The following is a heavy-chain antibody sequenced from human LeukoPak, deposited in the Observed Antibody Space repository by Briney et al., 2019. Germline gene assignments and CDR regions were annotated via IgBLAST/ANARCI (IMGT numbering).Heavy chain of an antibody. V-gene: IGHV3-21*01. CDR1: GFTFGSYS. CDR2: ISSSSSYI. J-gene: IGHJ4*02. CDR3: ARGLRGHGGNGFFDY. D-gene: IGHD4-23*01. Sequence: PGGSLRLSCAASGFTFGSYSMNWVRQAPGKGLEWVSSISSSSSYIYYADSVKGRFTISRDNAKNSLYLQMNSLRAEDTAVYYCARGLRGHGGNGFFDYWGQGTLVTVSS.